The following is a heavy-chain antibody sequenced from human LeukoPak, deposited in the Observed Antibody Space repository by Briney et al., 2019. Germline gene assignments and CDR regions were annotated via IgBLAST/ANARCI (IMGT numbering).Heavy chain of an antibody. V-gene: IGHV3-66*01. CDR1: GFTFSSNY. Sequence: GGSLRLSCAASGFTFSSNYMSWVRQAPGKGLEWVSVIYSGGSTYYADSVKGRFTISRDSSKNTLYLQMNSLRAEDTAVYYCARDWGSSWSYYFDYWGQGTLVTVSS. D-gene: IGHD6-13*01. CDR3: ARDWGSSWSYYFDY. J-gene: IGHJ4*02. CDR2: IYSGGST.